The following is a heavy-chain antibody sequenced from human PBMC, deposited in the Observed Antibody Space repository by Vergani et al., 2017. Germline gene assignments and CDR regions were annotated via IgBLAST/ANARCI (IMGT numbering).Heavy chain of an antibody. Sequence: QVQLVESGGILVKPGGSLRLSCAASEFTFSSYGMHWVRQAPGKGLEWVAVIWYDGSNKYYADSVKGRFTISRDNSKNTLYLQMNSLRAEDTAVYYCARTPYCSSTRCSSHFDYWGQGTLVTVSS. V-gene: IGHV3-33*08. J-gene: IGHJ4*02. CDR3: ARTPYCSSTRCSSHFDY. D-gene: IGHD2-2*01. CDR1: EFTFSSYG. CDR2: IWYDGSNK.